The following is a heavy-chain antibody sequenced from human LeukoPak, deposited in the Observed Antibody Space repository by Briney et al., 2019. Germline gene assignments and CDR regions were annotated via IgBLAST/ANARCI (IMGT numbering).Heavy chain of an antibody. V-gene: IGHV3-30*02. CDR3: AKGIPKDFWSGDYGGSLDV. CDR1: GFTFSSYG. D-gene: IGHD3-3*01. J-gene: IGHJ6*04. Sequence: GGSLRLSCAASGFTFSSYGMHWVRQAPGRGLEWVAFIRGDGSNKYYADSVKGRFTLSRDNSKNTLYLQMNSLRVEDAAVYHCAKGIPKDFWSGDYGGSLDVWGKGTTVIVSS. CDR2: IRGDGSNK.